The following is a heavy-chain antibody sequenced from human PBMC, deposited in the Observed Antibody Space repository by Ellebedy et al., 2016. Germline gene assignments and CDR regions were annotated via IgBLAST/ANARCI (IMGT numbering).Heavy chain of an antibody. V-gene: IGHV4-39*01. CDR1: GGSISSSSYY. J-gene: IGHJ1*01. Sequence: SETLSLTXTVSGGSISSSSYYWGWIRQPPGKGLEWIGSIYYSGSTYYNPSLKSRVTISVDTSKNQFSLKLSSVTAADTAVYYCARLEKTWMTTVVTPIWGQGTLVTVSS. D-gene: IGHD4-23*01. CDR2: IYYSGST. CDR3: ARLEKTWMTTVVTPI.